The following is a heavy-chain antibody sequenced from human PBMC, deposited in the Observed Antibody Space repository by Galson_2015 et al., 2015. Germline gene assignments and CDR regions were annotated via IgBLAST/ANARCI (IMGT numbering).Heavy chain of an antibody. CDR1: GYTFPAHC. Sequence: QSAAAVQKPGEPLTLSCTASGYTFPAHCLGCVRHTPGQGLARMRIIYPADSHTIFSTSFHGQVTPSAATPTTPPSPHSSSLKASDSAMYYCARRAVGATVWSWGPSDHWGQGTLVTVSS. CDR2: IYPADSHT. J-gene: IGHJ4*02. CDR3: ARRAVGATVWSWGPSDH. V-gene: IGHV5-51*04. D-gene: IGHD1-26*01.